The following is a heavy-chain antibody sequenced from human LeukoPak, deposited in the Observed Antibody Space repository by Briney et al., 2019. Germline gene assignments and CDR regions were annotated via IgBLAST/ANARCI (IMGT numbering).Heavy chain of an antibody. J-gene: IGHJ4*02. CDR3: ARQPSGIYFDY. CDR1: GGSISNSRYC. Sequence: SETLSLTCTVSGGSISNSRYCWGWIRQPPGKGLEWIGGIYNSGSTYYNPSLKSRVTISVDTSKNQFSLKLSSVTAADTAVYYCARQPSGIYFDYWGQGTLVTVPS. V-gene: IGHV4-39*01. CDR2: IYNSGST.